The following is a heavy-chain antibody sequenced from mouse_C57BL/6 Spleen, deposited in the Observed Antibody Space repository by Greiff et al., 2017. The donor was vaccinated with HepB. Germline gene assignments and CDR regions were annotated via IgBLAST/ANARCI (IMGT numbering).Heavy chain of an antibody. J-gene: IGHJ2*01. Sequence: QVQLQQPGAELVMPGASVKLSCKASVYTFTSYWMHWVKQRPGQGLEWIGEIDPSDSYTNYNQKFKGKSTLTVDKSSSTAYMQLSSLTSEDSAVYYCAREPHGNYFDYWGQGTTLTVSS. CDR1: VYTFTSYW. CDR3: AREPHGNYFDY. V-gene: IGHV1-69*01. D-gene: IGHD2-1*01. CDR2: IDPSDSYT.